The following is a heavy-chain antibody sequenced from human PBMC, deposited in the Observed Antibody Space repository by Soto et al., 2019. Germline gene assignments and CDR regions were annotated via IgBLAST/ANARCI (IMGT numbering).Heavy chain of an antibody. V-gene: IGHV1-18*04. D-gene: IGHD2-15*01. J-gene: IGHJ5*02. CDR3: ARDRAIVVVVAANSGWFDP. CDR1: GYAFSRYG. CDR2: ISGYNGNT. Sequence: SLNRACKASGYAFSRYGISWVRQAPGQGLEWMGWISGYNGNTNYAQKLQGRVTMTTDTSTSTAYMELRSLRSDDTAVYYCARDRAIVVVVAANSGWFDPWGQGTLVTVSS.